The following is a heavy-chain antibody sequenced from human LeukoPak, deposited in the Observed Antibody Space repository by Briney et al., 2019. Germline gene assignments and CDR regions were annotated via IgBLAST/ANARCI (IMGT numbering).Heavy chain of an antibody. CDR1: GLTFSTYG. CDR3: ARDRFSGSYHPRGIDY. D-gene: IGHD1-26*01. J-gene: IGHJ4*02. V-gene: IGHV3-33*01. CDR2: IWHDGTNR. Sequence: GGSLRLSCAPSGLTFSTYGMHWVRQAPGKGLEWVAAIWHDGTNRYYADSVKGRFTISRDNSKNTLYLQMNSLRAEDTAVYYCARDRFSGSYHPRGIDYWGQGTLVTVSS.